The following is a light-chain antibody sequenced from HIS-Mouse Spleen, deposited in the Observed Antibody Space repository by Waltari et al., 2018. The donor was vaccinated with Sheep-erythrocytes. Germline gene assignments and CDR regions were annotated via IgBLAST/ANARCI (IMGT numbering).Light chain of an antibody. Sequence: QSALTQPASVSGSPGQSITIPCTGTSSDVGSYNLVSWYQQHPGKAPKLMIYEGSKRPSGVSNRFSGSKSGNTASLIISGLQAEDEADYYCCSYAGSSTLVFGGGTKLTVL. J-gene: IGLJ2*01. CDR1: SSDVGSYNL. CDR3: CSYAGSSTLV. V-gene: IGLV2-23*01. CDR2: EGS.